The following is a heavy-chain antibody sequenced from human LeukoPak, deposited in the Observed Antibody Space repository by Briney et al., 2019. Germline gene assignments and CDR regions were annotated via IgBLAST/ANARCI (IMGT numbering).Heavy chain of an antibody. D-gene: IGHD3-10*01. CDR3: ARASNYYGSGSYYNQSY. V-gene: IGHV3-30*04. CDR1: GFTFSSYA. J-gene: IGHJ4*02. Sequence: GGSLRLSCAASGFTFSSYAMHWVRQAPGKGLEWVAVISYDGSNKYYADSVKGRFTISRDNSKNTLYLQMNSLRAEDTAAYYCARASNYYGSGSYYNQSYWGQGTLVTVSS. CDR2: ISYDGSNK.